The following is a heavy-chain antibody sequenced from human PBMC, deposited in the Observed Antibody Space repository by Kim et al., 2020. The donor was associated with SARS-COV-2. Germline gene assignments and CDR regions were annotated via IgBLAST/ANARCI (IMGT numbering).Heavy chain of an antibody. CDR2: VHHIGAT. D-gene: IGHD3-10*01. Sequence: SETLSLTCAVSGGSISSNTWWSWVRQPPGKGLEWIGEVHHIGATNYNPSLKSRVTISVDKSKNQFSLKLNSVTAADTAVYYCAKEDTIPRGAFDCCGQGTMVTISS. CDR1: GGSISSNTW. CDR3: AKEDTIPRGAFDC. V-gene: IGHV4-4*02. J-gene: IGHJ3*01.